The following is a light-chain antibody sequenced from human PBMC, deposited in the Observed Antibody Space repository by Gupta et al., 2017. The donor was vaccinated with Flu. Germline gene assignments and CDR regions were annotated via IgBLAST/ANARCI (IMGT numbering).Light chain of an antibody. J-gene: IGKJ4*01. CDR1: QSISSW. V-gene: IGKV1-5*03. CDR2: NAS. Sequence: GERATLTCRASQSISSWLAWYQQKPGKAPRLLIYNASSLDSGVPSRFSGSGSGTEFTLTISSLQPDDFAAYYCQQYNSYPLTFGGGTKVEIK. CDR3: QQYNSYPLT.